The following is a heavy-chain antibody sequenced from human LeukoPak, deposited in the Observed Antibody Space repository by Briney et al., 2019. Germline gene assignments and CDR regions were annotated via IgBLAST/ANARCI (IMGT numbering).Heavy chain of an antibody. CDR3: ARDALVATAYYYYYYMDV. CDR1: GFTFSSYW. V-gene: IGHV3-7*01. Sequence: GGSLRLSCSASGFTFSSYWMSWVRQTTGRGLECVAKIREDGNEKFYVDSVKGRFTISRDNSKNTLYLQMGSLRAEDMAVYYCARDALVATAYYYYYYMDVWGKGTTVTVSS. J-gene: IGHJ6*03. CDR2: IREDGNEK. D-gene: IGHD5-12*01.